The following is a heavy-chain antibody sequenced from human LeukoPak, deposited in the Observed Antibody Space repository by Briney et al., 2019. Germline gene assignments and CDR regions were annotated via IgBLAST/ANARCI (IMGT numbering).Heavy chain of an antibody. CDR3: ARGLPFDY. V-gene: IGHV3-30-3*01. J-gene: IGHJ4*02. Sequence: GGSLRLSCEASGFTFSSYAMHWVRQAPGKGLEWVAVISYDGSNKYYADSVKGRFTISRDNSKNTLYLQMNSLRAEDTAVYYCARGLPFDYWGQGTLVTVSS. CDR2: ISYDGSNK. D-gene: IGHD5/OR15-5a*01. CDR1: GFTFSSYA.